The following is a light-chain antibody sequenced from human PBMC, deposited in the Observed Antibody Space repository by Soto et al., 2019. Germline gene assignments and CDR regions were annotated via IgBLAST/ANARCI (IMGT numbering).Light chain of an antibody. Sequence: EIVLTQSPATLSLSPGERATLSCRASQSVSSYVAWYQQKPGQAPRLLIYDASNRATGIPARFSGSGSGTDFTLTISSLEPEDFAVYYCQQRSNWPLPLTFGGGTKVDIK. J-gene: IGKJ4*01. CDR1: QSVSSY. CDR2: DAS. V-gene: IGKV3-11*01. CDR3: QQRSNWPLPLT.